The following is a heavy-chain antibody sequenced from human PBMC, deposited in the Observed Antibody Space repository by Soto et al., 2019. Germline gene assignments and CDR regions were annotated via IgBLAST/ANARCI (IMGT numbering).Heavy chain of an antibody. J-gene: IGHJ4*02. D-gene: IGHD3-10*01. Sequence: SETLSLTCTVSGGSISSGDYYWSWIRQPPGKGLEWIGYIYYSGSTYYNPSLKSRVTISVDTSKNQFSLKLSSVTAADTAVYYCARDGIGFGEPQFDYWGQGTLVTVSS. CDR2: IYYSGST. CDR1: GGSISSGDYY. V-gene: IGHV4-30-4*01. CDR3: ARDGIGFGEPQFDY.